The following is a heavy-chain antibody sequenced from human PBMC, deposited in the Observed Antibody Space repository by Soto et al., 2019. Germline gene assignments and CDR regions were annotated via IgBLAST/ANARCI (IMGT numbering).Heavy chain of an antibody. Sequence: GGSLRLSCAASGFTFSSYGMHWVRQAPGKWLEWVAVISYDGSNKYYADSVKGRFTISRDNSKNTLYLQMNSLRAEDTAVYYCAQGAGDGYNFEGDYFDYWGQGTLVTVSS. CDR1: GFTFSSYG. V-gene: IGHV3-30*03. CDR2: ISYDGSNK. CDR3: AQGAGDGYNFEGDYFDY. D-gene: IGHD5-12*01. J-gene: IGHJ4*02.